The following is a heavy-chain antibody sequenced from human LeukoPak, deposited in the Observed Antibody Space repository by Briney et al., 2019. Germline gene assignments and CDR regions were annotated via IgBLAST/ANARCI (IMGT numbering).Heavy chain of an antibody. CDR3: AGAAAFDY. J-gene: IGHJ4*02. D-gene: IGHD6-13*01. CDR1: GGSISSHY. V-gene: IGHV4-59*11. CDR2: IYYSGST. Sequence: SETLSLTCTVSGGSISSHYWSWIRQPPGKGLEWIGYIYYSGSTNYNPSLKSRVTISVDTSKNQFSLKLSSVTAADTAVYYCAGAAAFDYWGQGTLVTVSS.